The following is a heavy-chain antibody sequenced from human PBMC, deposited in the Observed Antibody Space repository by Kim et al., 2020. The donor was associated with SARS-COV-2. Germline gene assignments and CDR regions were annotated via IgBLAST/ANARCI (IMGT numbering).Heavy chain of an antibody. Sequence: SVKVSCKASGGTFSSYAISWVRQAPGQGLEWMGGIIPIFGTANYAQKFQGRVTITADESTSTAYMELSSLRSEDTAVYYCAKRYYDLNWFDPWGQGTLVTVSS. J-gene: IGHJ5*02. CDR2: IIPIFGTA. CDR1: GGTFSSYA. CDR3: AKRYYDLNWFDP. V-gene: IGHV1-69*13. D-gene: IGHD3-3*01.